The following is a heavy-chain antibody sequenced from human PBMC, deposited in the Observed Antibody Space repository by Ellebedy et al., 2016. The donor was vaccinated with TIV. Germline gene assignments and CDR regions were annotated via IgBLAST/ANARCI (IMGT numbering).Heavy chain of an antibody. V-gene: IGHV3-74*01. CDR2: INSDGSST. Sequence: GGSLRLSXAASGFTFNTYWMHWVRQAPGKGLVWVSRINSDGSSTDYADSVKGRFTISRDNAKNTLYLQMNSLRAEDTAVYYCAKDPGYVDSWGQGTLVTVSS. CDR3: AKDPGYVDS. J-gene: IGHJ4*02. D-gene: IGHD2-2*01. CDR1: GFTFNTYW.